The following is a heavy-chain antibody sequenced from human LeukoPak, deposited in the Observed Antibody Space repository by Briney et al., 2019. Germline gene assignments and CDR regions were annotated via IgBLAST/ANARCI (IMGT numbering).Heavy chain of an antibody. CDR1: GFTFSNYA. CDR2: ISGSGRIT. D-gene: IGHD6-6*01. Sequence: PGGSLRLSCAASGFTFSNYAMHWVRQPPGKGLEWVSAISGSGRITYYADSVKGRFTISRDNAKNSLYLQMNSLRDEDTAVYYCAREYSSSSGSVSDYWGQGTLVTVSS. V-gene: IGHV3-48*02. CDR3: AREYSSSSGSVSDY. J-gene: IGHJ4*02.